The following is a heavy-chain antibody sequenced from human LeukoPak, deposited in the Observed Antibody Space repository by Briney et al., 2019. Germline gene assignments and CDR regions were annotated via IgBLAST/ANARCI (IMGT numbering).Heavy chain of an antibody. D-gene: IGHD2-15*01. J-gene: IGHJ6*02. CDR2: ISGSGGST. CDR3: ARDLLGVSYGMDV. Sequence: PGGSLRLSCAASGFTFSSYAMSWVRQAPGKGLEWVSAISGSGGSTYYADSVKGRFTISRDNSKNTLYLQMNSLRAEDTAVYYCARDLLGVSYGMDVWGQGTTVTVSS. CDR1: GFTFSSYA. V-gene: IGHV3-23*01.